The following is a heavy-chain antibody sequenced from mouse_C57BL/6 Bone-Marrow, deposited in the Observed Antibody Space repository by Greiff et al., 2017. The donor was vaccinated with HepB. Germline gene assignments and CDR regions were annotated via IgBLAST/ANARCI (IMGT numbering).Heavy chain of an antibody. CDR2: FYPGSGSI. J-gene: IGHJ3*01. D-gene: IGHD1-1*01. Sequence: LVESGAELVKPGASVKLSCKASGYTFTEYTIHWVKQRSGQGLEWIGWFYPGSGSIKYNEKFKDKATLTADKSSSTVYMELSRLTSEDSAVYFCARHEDHLLLRFAWFAYWGQGTLVTVSA. CDR3: ARHEDHLLLRFAWFAY. CDR1: GYTFTEYT. V-gene: IGHV1-62-2*01.